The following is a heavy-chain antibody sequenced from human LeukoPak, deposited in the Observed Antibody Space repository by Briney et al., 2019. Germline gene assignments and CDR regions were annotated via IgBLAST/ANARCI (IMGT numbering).Heavy chain of an antibody. CDR3: AKDEGIRCLKGDCPFDY. D-gene: IGHD2-21*01. CDR1: GGSISSGDYY. J-gene: IGHJ4*02. CDR2: IYYSGTT. V-gene: IGHV4-30-4*08. Sequence: SETLSLTCTVSGGSISSGDYYWSWIRQPPGKGLEWIGYIYYSGTTYYNPSLKSRVTISVDTSKNQFSLKLSSVTAADTAVYYCAKDEGIRCLKGDCPFDYWGQGTLVTVSS.